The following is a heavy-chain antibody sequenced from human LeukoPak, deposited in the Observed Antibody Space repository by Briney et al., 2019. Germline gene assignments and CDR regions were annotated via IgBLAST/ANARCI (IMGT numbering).Heavy chain of an antibody. CDR2: INHRGST. D-gene: IGHD6-6*01. CDR3: ARGGRQLVRLNWFDS. V-gene: IGHV4-34*01. Sequence: SETLSLTCAVYGGSFSGYYWSWIRQPPGKGLEWIGEINHRGSTNYNPSLKSRVTISVDTSKNQFSLKLSSVTAADTAVYYCARGGRQLVRLNWFDSWGQGTLVTVSS. J-gene: IGHJ5*01. CDR1: GGSFSGYY.